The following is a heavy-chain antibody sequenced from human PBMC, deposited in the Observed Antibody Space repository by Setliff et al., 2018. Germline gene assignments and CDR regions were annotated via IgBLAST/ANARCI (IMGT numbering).Heavy chain of an antibody. CDR2: SRNKGNSYST. CDR3: TTDRAACSGSSCYNGFDV. J-gene: IGHJ3*01. V-gene: IGHV3-72*01. CDR1: GFTFSDHY. D-gene: IGHD2-2*02. Sequence: PGGSLRLSCAASGFTFSDHYMDWVRQAPGKGLEWVGRSRNKGNSYSTEYAASVKGRFTISRDDSKNTLYLQMSSLKTEDTVMYYCTTDRAACSGSSCYNGFDVWGQGTMVTVSS.